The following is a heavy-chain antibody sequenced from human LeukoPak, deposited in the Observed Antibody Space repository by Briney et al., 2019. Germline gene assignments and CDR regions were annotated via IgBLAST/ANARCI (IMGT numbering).Heavy chain of an antibody. CDR2: ISSSSSTI. J-gene: IGHJ6*02. CDR1: GFTFSSYS. V-gene: IGHV3-48*02. CDR3: ARDRGVPAVYYYYYGMDV. Sequence: PGGSLRLSCAASGFTFSSYSMNWVRQAPGKGLEWVSYISSSSSTIYYADSVKGRFTISRDNAKNSLYLQMNSLRDEDTAVYYCARDRGVPAVYYYYYGMDVWGQGTTVTVSS. D-gene: IGHD2-2*01.